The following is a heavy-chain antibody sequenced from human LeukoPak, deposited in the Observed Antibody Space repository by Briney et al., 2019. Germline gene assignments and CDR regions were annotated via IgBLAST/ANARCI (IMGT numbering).Heavy chain of an antibody. CDR3: ARVVGVLLWFGSSREGAFDI. CDR1: GGSISSGGYY. Sequence: SQTLSLTCTVSGGSISSGGYYWSWIRQHPGKGLEWIGYIYYSGSTYYNPSLKSRVTISVDTSKNQFSLKLSSVTAADTAVYYCARVVGVLLWFGSSREGAFDIWGQGTMVTVSS. CDR2: IYYSGST. V-gene: IGHV4-31*03. D-gene: IGHD3-10*01. J-gene: IGHJ3*02.